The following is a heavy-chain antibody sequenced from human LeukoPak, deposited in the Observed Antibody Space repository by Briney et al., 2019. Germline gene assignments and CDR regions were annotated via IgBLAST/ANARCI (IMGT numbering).Heavy chain of an antibody. J-gene: IGHJ5*02. Sequence: SQTLSLTCTVSGGSISSGSYYWSWIRQPAGKGLEWIGRINTSGSTNYNPSLKSRVTISVDTSKNQFSLKLSSVTAADTAVYYCARGDYCSSTSCYSDWFDPWGQGTLVTVSS. CDR2: INTSGST. V-gene: IGHV4-61*02. D-gene: IGHD2-2*01. CDR3: ARGDYCSSTSCYSDWFDP. CDR1: GGSISSGSYY.